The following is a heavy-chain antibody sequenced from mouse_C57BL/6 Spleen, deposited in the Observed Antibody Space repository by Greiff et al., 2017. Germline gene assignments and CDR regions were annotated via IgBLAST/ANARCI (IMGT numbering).Heavy chain of an antibody. D-gene: IGHD2-5*01. CDR1: GYTFTSYW. CDR2: IGPNSGGT. CDR3: ARYSNDYDMDY. V-gene: IGHV1-72*01. Sequence: QVQLQQPGAELVQPGASVKLSCTASGYTFTSYWMHWVKQRPGRGLEWIGRIGPNSGGTKYNEKFKSKATLTVDKPSSTAYMQLSSLTSEDSAVYYCARYSNDYDMDYWGQGASVTVSS. J-gene: IGHJ4*01.